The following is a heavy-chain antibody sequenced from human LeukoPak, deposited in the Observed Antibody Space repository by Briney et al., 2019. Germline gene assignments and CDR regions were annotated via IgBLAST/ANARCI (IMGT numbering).Heavy chain of an antibody. Sequence: WASVKVSCKASGYTFTGYYMHWVRQAPGQGLEWMRRINPNSGGTNYAQKFQGRVTMTRDTSISTAYMELSRLRSDDTAVYYCARDSSSNLRYCSSTSCYTWFDPWGQGTLVTVSS. CDR2: INPNSGGT. J-gene: IGHJ5*02. V-gene: IGHV1-2*06. D-gene: IGHD2-2*02. CDR3: ARDSSSNLRYCSSTSCYTWFDP. CDR1: GYTFTGYY.